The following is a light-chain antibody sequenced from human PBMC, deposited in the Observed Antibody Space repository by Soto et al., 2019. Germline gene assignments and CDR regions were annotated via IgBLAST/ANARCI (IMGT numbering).Light chain of an antibody. CDR3: SSYTSSNTLV. CDR1: TSDVGGYNY. CDR2: DVY. J-gene: IGLJ3*02. Sequence: QSALTQPASVSGSPGQSITISCTGTTSDVGGYNYVSWYQQRPGEAPKIMIFDVYNRPSGISARFSGSKSGNTASLTISGLRAEDEADYYCSSYTSSNTLVFGGGTKLTVL. V-gene: IGLV2-14*01.